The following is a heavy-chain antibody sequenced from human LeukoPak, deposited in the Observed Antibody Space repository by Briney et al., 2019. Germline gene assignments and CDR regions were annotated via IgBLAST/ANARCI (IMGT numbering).Heavy chain of an antibody. J-gene: IGHJ4*02. Sequence: SVKVSCKASGGTFSSYAISWVRQAPGQGLEWMGGIIPIFGTANYAQKFQGRVTITADESTSTAYMELSSLRSEDTAVYYCARSPYYDILTGYTYGGLDYWGQGTLVTVPS. CDR2: IIPIFGTA. CDR3: ARSPYYDILTGYTYGGLDY. CDR1: GGTFSSYA. V-gene: IGHV1-69*13. D-gene: IGHD3-9*01.